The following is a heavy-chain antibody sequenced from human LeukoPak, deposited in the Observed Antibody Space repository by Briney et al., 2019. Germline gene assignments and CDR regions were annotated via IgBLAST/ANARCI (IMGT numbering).Heavy chain of an antibody. CDR3: ARSRDMDV. CDR1: GFTFSSYS. CDR2: ISSSSSTI. Sequence: GGSLRLSRAASGFTFSSYSMNWVRQAPGKGLEWVSNISSSSSTIYYADSVKGRFTISRDNAKNSLHLQMNSLRAEDTAVYYCARSRDMDVWGKGTTVTVSS. V-gene: IGHV3-48*01. J-gene: IGHJ6*03.